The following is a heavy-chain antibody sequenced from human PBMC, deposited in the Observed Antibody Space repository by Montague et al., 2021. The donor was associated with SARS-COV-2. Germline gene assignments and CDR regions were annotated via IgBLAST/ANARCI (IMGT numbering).Heavy chain of an antibody. CDR1: GGSISSSHW. Sequence: SETLSLTCAVSGGSISSSHWFTWVRQPPGKGLEWIGDIYDSETINYNPSLKRRVTISVDRTKNQFSLKLSSVTAADTAVYYCARHAPFSDNYRRYPFNFDFWGQGTLVTVSS. CDR2: IYDSETI. V-gene: IGHV4-4*02. CDR3: ARHAPFSDNYRRYPFNFDF. J-gene: IGHJ4*02. D-gene: IGHD1-1*01.